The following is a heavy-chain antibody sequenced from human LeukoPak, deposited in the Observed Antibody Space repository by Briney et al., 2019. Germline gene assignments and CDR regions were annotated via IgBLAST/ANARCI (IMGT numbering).Heavy chain of an antibody. J-gene: IGHJ4*02. V-gene: IGHV1-8*01. D-gene: IGHD3-3*01. CDR1: GYTFTSYD. Sequence: ASVKVSCKACGYTFTSYDINWVRQAGGQGLEWMGGMNPKSGNTDYEQKFQGRVTMTMNISINTAYIELSSQRSKHTAVYYSARENYNFWSGPVATGYYWGQGTLVTVSS. CDR3: ARENYNFWSGPVATGYY. CDR2: MNPKSGNT.